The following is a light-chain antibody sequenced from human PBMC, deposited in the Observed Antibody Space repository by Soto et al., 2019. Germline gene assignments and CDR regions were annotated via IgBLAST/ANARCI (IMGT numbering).Light chain of an antibody. Sequence: EIVLTQSPATLSLSPGERATRSCRASQSVSSYLAWYQQKPGQAPRLLIYDASSRATGIPDRFSGSGSGTDFTLTISRLEPEDFALYYCQHYGPSPITFGQGTRLEIK. CDR2: DAS. CDR1: QSVSSY. J-gene: IGKJ5*01. V-gene: IGKV3-20*01. CDR3: QHYGPSPIT.